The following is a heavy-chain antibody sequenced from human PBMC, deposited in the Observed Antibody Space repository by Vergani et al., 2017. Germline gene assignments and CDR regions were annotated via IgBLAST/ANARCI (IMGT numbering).Heavy chain of an antibody. CDR1: GFTFSSYA. V-gene: IGHV3-23*04. J-gene: IGHJ4*02. Sequence: EVQLVESGGGVVRPGGSLRLSCAASGFTFSSYAMSWVRQAPGKGLEWVSAIRGSGGSTYYADSVKGRFTIARDNSKNTLYLQMNSLRAEDTAVYYCAHTPLGYCSGGSCDSGDYWGQGTLVTVSS. CDR3: AHTPLGYCSGGSCDSGDY. D-gene: IGHD2-15*01. CDR2: IRGSGGST.